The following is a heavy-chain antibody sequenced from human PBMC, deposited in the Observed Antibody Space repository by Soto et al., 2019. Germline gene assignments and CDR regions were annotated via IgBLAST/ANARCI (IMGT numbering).Heavy chain of an antibody. J-gene: IGHJ3*02. CDR2: IYYSGST. Sequence: SETLSLTCTVSGGSISSYYWSWIRQPPGKGLEWIGYIYYSGSTNCNPSLKSRVTISVDTSKNQFPLKLSSVTAADTAVYYCARRWGDVFGIWGQGTMVTVSS. CDR1: GGSISSYY. CDR3: ARRWGDVFGI. D-gene: IGHD7-27*01. V-gene: IGHV4-59*08.